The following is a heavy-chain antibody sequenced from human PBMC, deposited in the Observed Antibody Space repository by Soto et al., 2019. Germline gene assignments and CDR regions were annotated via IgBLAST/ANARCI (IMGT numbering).Heavy chain of an antibody. CDR1: GGSISSGGYY. J-gene: IGHJ4*02. Sequence: SETLSLTCTVSGGSISSGGYYWSWIRQHPGKGLEWIGYIYYSGSTYYNPSLKSRVTISVDTSKNQFSLKLSSVTAADTAVYYCASIQGYCTNGVCYTGGTPDDYWGQGTLVTVSS. V-gene: IGHV4-31*03. D-gene: IGHD2-8*01. CDR3: ASIQGYCTNGVCYTGGTPDDY. CDR2: IYYSGST.